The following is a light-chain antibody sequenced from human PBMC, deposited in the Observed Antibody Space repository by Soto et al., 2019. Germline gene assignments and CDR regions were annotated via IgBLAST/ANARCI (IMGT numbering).Light chain of an antibody. CDR1: QGISSW. Sequence: DLQMTQSPSSVSASVGARVTITCRASQGISSWLTWYQQKPGKTPKLLIYAASSLQRGVPSRFRGSRSGTDVAVNLSSLHPEDFATYYCQQANSFTLIFGGGTEVEIK. CDR3: QQANSFTLI. CDR2: AAS. V-gene: IGKV1D-12*01. J-gene: IGKJ4*01.